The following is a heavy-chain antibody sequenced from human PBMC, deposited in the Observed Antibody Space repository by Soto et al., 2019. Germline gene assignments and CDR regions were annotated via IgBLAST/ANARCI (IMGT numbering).Heavy chain of an antibody. J-gene: IGHJ4*02. D-gene: IGHD2-2*01. V-gene: IGHV1-46*01. Sequence: QVQLVQSGTEVKKPGASVKVSCKASGYTFTSYYIHWVRQAPGQGLEWMGIINPSGDSTSYAQKFQGRVTMTRDTSTSTVYLELSSLRSEDTAVYYCARGTKSRSCSSTSCWAGDFDYWGQGTLVTVSS. CDR1: GYTFTSYY. CDR3: ARGTKSRSCSSTSCWAGDFDY. CDR2: INPSGDST.